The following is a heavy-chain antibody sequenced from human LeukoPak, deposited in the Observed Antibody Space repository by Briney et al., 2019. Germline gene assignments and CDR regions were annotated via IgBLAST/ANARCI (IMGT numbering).Heavy chain of an antibody. Sequence: GESLKISCRGSGYSFTTYLIGWLRQMPGKGLEWMGIIYPGDSDTRYSPSFQGQVTMSADKSINTAYLQWSSLKASDTAMYYCARRQGCSSTSCPPDSWGQGTLVTVSS. D-gene: IGHD2-2*01. J-gene: IGHJ4*02. CDR2: IYPGDSDT. CDR1: GYSFTTYL. CDR3: ARRQGCSSTSCPPDS. V-gene: IGHV5-51*01.